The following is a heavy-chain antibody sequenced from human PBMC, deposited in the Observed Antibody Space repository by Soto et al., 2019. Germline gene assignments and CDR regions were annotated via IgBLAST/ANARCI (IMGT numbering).Heavy chain of an antibody. J-gene: IGHJ5*02. Sequence: QVQLQQWGAGLLKPSETLSLTCAVYGGSFSGYYWSWIRQSPGKGLEWIGEINHSGSTNYNPSLKSRVTISVDTSKNQFSLKVTSVTAADTAVYYCARGRVRFLETWSQGALVTVSS. CDR2: INHSGST. V-gene: IGHV4-34*01. D-gene: IGHD3-3*01. CDR3: ARGRVRFLET. CDR1: GGSFSGYY.